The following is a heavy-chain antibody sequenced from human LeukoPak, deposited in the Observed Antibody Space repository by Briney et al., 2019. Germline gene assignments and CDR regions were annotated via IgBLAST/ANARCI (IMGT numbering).Heavy chain of an antibody. V-gene: IGHV1-69*13. CDR1: GYNFFTYG. CDR3: ARAFYSNSPFDY. J-gene: IGHJ4*02. D-gene: IGHD4-11*01. CDR2: IIPIFGTA. Sequence: SVKVSCKASGYNFFTYGITWVRQAPGQGLEWMGGIIPIFGTANYAQKFQGRVTITADESTSTAYMELSSLRSEDTAVYYCARAFYSNSPFDYWGQGTLVTVSS.